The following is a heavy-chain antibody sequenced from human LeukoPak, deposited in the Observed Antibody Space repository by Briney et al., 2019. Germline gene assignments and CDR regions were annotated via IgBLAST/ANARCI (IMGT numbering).Heavy chain of an antibody. CDR1: GFTFSSYW. CDR2: INHNGNVS. V-gene: IGHV3-7*03. D-gene: IGHD2-2*01. Sequence: GGSLRLSCAASGFTFSSYWMNWARQAPGKGLEWVASINHNGNVSYYVDSVKGRFTISRDNSKNALYLQMNSLRAEDTAVYYCASPSREGNYYYGMDVWGQGTTVTVSS. CDR3: ASPSREGNYYYGMDV. J-gene: IGHJ6*02.